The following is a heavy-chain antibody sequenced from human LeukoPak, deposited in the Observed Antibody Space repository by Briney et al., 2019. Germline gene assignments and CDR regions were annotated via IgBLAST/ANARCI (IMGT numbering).Heavy chain of an antibody. D-gene: IGHD3-3*01. J-gene: IGHJ6*03. V-gene: IGHV4-59*01. CDR3: AGTPGHDFWSGNYYNMDV. CDR1: GGSISSYY. CDR2: IYYSGST. Sequence: SETLSLTCTVSGGSISSYYWSWIRQPPGKGLEWIGYIYYSGSTNYNPSLKSRVTISVDTSKNQFSLKLSSVTAADTAVYYCAGTPGHDFWSGNYYNMDVWGKGTTVTVSS.